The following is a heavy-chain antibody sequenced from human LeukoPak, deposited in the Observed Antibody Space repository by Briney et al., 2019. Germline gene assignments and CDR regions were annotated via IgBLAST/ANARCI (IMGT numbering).Heavy chain of an antibody. D-gene: IGHD6-13*01. V-gene: IGHV3-33*01. CDR1: GFTFSSYG. Sequence: GGSLRLSCAASGFTFSSYGMHWVRQAPGKGLEWVAVIWYDGSNKYYADSVKGRFTISRDNSKNTLYLQVNSLRAEDTAVYYCARWARAAGDAFDIWGQGTMVTVSS. CDR2: IWYDGSNK. J-gene: IGHJ3*02. CDR3: ARWARAAGDAFDI.